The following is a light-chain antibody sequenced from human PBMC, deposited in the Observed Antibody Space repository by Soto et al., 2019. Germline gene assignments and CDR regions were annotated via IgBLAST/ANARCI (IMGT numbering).Light chain of an antibody. CDR1: SIGSKS. J-gene: IGLJ2*01. Sequence: SYELTQPPSVSVAPGQTARITCGGNSIGSKSVHWYQQKPGQAPVLVVYDDSDRPSGIPERFSGSDSENTATLTISRVEAGDEADYYCHVWDRSSDHVIFGGGTQLTVL. V-gene: IGLV3-21*02. CDR3: HVWDRSSDHVI. CDR2: DDS.